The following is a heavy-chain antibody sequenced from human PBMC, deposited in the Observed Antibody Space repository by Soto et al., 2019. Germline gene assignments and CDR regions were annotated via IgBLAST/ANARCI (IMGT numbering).Heavy chain of an antibody. J-gene: IGHJ6*02. Sequence: QVQLVESGGGVVQPGRSLRLSCAASGFTFSSYAIHWVRQAPGKGLEWVAVISYDGSNKYYADSVKGRFTISRDNSKNRLDLQMNSLRAEDTAVYYCARGVVAATYYYYGMDVWGQGTTVTVSS. V-gene: IGHV3-30-3*01. D-gene: IGHD2-15*01. CDR1: GFTFSSYA. CDR3: ARGVVAATYYYYGMDV. CDR2: ISYDGSNK.